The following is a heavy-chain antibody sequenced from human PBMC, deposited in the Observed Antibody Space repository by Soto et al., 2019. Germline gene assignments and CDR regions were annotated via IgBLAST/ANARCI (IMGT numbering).Heavy chain of an antibody. Sequence: SETLSLTFGVHGGSFRAYYWTWIGKPPGKALEGIGGMNHSRSTTYNPSLKSRVTISVDTSKNQFSLTLSSVTAAHTPVYYCARGRPSIPMIVVDYDYWGQGTLVTVSS. D-gene: IGHD3-22*01. J-gene: IGHJ4*02. CDR2: MNHSRST. CDR3: ARGRPSIPMIVVDYDY. V-gene: IGHV4-34*01. CDR1: GGSFRAYY.